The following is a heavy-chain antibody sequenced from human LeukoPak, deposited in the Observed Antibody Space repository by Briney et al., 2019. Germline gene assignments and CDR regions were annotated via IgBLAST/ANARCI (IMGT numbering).Heavy chain of an antibody. CDR1: GGSFSGYY. J-gene: IGHJ4*02. CDR2: INHSGST. CDR3: AREIDDGSGSYRPSYLDY. D-gene: IGHD3-10*01. V-gene: IGHV4-34*01. Sequence: PSETLSLTCAVYGGSFSGYYWSWIRQTPGKGLEWIGEINHSGSTNYNPSLKSRVTISVDTSKNQFSLKLSSVTAADTAVYYCAREIDDGSGSYRPSYLDYWGQGTLVTVSP.